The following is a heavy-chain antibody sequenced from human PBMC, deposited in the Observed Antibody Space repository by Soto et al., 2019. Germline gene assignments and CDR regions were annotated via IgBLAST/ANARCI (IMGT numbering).Heavy chain of an antibody. CDR2: ISGSGGST. J-gene: IGHJ6*02. D-gene: IGHD3-9*01. CDR3: AKYYDILTSGMDV. Sequence: EVQLLESGGGLVQPGGSLRLSCAASGFTFSSYATSWVRQAPGKGLEWVSAISGSGGSTYYADSVKGRFTISRDNSKNTLYLQMNSLRAEDTAVYYCAKYYDILTSGMDVWGQGTTVTVSS. CDR1: GFTFSSYA. V-gene: IGHV3-23*01.